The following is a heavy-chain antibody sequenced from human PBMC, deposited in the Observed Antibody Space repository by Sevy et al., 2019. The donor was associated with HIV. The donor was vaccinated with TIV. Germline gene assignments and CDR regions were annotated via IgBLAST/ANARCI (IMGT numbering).Heavy chain of an antibody. CDR3: AKDLWAASEGSQD. CDR1: GFTFSNYA. D-gene: IGHD3-16*01. Sequence: GGCLRLSCAASGFTFSNYAMHWFRQAPGKGLEWVAYLYYDGSNKQYANSVKGRFTISRDNFKNTLYLQMNSLTVEDTALYFCAKDLWAASEGSQDWGQGTLVTVSS. CDR2: LYYDGSNK. V-gene: IGHV3-30*02. J-gene: IGHJ1*01.